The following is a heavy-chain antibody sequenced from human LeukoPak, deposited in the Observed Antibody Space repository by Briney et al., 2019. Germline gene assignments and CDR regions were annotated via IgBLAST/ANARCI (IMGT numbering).Heavy chain of an antibody. Sequence: SETLSLTCAVYGGPFNGFYWSWIRQPPGRGLEWIGEGDHTGGTKYNPSLKGRVTISADSSKNQFSLRLTSLTAADTAVYYCARGALTSGWTYYFDYWGQGTLVTVSS. CDR2: GDHTGGT. CDR1: GGPFNGFY. V-gene: IGHV4-34*01. CDR3: ARGALTSGWTYYFDY. D-gene: IGHD6-19*01. J-gene: IGHJ4*02.